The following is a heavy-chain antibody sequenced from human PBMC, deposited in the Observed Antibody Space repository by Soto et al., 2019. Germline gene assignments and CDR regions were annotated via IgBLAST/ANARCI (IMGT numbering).Heavy chain of an antibody. D-gene: IGHD6-25*01. CDR2: INPGAGDT. CDR3: ARERGNSGTFDY. J-gene: IGHJ4*02. CDR1: GYRFTAYA. V-gene: IGHV1-3*01. Sequence: QVLLVQSGTGVKRSGASVKLSCKASGYRFTAYALHWVRQAPGQGLEWMGWINPGAGDTKYSQNFQGRFTITRDTSATTAYMDLSSLTPEDTAVYFCARERGNSGTFDYWGQGTLVTVSS.